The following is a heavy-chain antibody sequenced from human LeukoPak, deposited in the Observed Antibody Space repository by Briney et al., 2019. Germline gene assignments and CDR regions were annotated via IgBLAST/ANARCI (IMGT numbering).Heavy chain of an antibody. J-gene: IGHJ4*02. CDR3: ARDPRNWNYADDFDY. Sequence: GGSLRLSCAASEFTLITYSMSWVRQAPGKGLEWVANIKQDGSEKYYVDSVKGRFTISRDNAKNSLYLQMNSLRAEDTAVYYCARDPRNWNYADDFDYWGQGTLVTVSS. V-gene: IGHV3-7*01. CDR2: IKQDGSEK. D-gene: IGHD1-7*01. CDR1: EFTLITYS.